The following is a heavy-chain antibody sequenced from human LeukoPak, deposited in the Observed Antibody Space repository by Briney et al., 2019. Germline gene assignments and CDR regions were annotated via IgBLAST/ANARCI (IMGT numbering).Heavy chain of an antibody. CDR3: VRVLESPGILEWLLEGYFDY. D-gene: IGHD3-3*01. CDR1: GYSFTTYW. CDR2: IYPGDSDT. J-gene: IGHJ4*02. V-gene: IGHV5-51*01. Sequence: GESLKISCKAFGYSFTTYWIGWVRQMPGKGLEWMGIIYPGDSDTRYNPSFRGQVTISADKSTSTAYLQWSSLKASDTAMYYCVRVLESPGILEWLLEGYFDYWGLGSQVTVSS.